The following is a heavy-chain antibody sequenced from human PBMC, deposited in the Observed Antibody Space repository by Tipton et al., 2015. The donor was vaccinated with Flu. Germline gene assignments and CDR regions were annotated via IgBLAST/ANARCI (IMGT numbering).Heavy chain of an antibody. D-gene: IGHD6-19*01. CDR1: GFTFSGYG. CDR3: AKDGWDTSGWYPFDY. J-gene: IGHJ4*02. Sequence: QVQLVQSGGGVVQPGGSLRLSCAASGFTFSGYGMHWVRQAPGKGLEWVAFIRHDESDKYYADSVKGRFTISRDNSKNALYLLITSLRPEDTGVYYCAKDGWDTSGWYPFDYWGRGTLVTVSP. V-gene: IGHV3-30*02. CDR2: IRHDESDK.